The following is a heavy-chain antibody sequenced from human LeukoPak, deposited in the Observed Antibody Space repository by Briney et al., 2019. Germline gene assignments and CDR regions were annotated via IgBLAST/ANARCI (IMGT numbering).Heavy chain of an antibody. D-gene: IGHD2-21*02. Sequence: PGGSLRLSCAASGFTFSSYAMSWVRQAPGKGLEWVSAISGSGGSTYYADSVKGRFTISRDNSKNTLYLQMNSLRAEDTAVYYCAKPKPRAYCGGDCYPFDYWGQGTLVTVSS. CDR2: ISGSGGST. V-gene: IGHV3-23*01. CDR1: GFTFSSYA. J-gene: IGHJ4*02. CDR3: AKPKPRAYCGGDCYPFDY.